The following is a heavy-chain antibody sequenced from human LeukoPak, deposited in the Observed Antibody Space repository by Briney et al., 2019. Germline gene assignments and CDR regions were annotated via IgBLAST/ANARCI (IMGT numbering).Heavy chain of an antibody. J-gene: IGHJ3*02. CDR1: GGTFSSYA. D-gene: IGHD3-10*01. V-gene: IGHV1-69*04. CDR3: ATPSDYGSGSYGAAFDI. Sequence: GASVKVSCKASGGTFSSYAISWVRQAPGQGLEWMGRIIPILGIANYAQKFQGRVTITADKSTSTAYMELSSLRSEDTAVYYCATPSDYGSGSYGAAFDIWGQGTMVTVSS. CDR2: IIPILGIA.